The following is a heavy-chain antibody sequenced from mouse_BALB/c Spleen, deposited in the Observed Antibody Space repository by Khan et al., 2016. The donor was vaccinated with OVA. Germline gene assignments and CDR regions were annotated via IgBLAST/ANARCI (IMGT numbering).Heavy chain of an antibody. J-gene: IGHJ3*01. CDR2: ISPGSGDT. D-gene: IGHD1-2*01. CDR3: ARRHYFGYTFAY. CDR1: GYTFTDYY. V-gene: IGHV1-77*01. Sequence: QVQLQQSGAELARPGASVKLSCKASGYTFTDYYINWVKQRTGQGLEWIGEISPGSGDTYYNERFKGKATLTADKSSSTAYMQLSSLTSEASAVYFCARRHYFGYTFAYWGQGTLVTVSA.